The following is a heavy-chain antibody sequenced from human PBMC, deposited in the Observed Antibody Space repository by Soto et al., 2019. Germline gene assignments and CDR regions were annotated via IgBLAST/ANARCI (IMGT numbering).Heavy chain of an antibody. CDR1: GYSFTSYW. J-gene: IGHJ6*02. CDR2: IYPGDSDT. D-gene: IGHD3-9*01. CDR3: ARPLRYYDILTGYSTYYYYGMDV. Sequence: LGAALKISCKGSGYSFTSYWIGWVRQMPGKGLEWMGIIYPGDSDTRYSPSFQGQVTITADKSISTAYLQWSSLKASDTAMYYCARPLRYYDILTGYSTYYYYGMDVWGQGTTVTVSS. V-gene: IGHV5-51*01.